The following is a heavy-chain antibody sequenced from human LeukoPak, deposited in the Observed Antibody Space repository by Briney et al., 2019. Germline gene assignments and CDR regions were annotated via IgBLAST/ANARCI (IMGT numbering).Heavy chain of an antibody. CDR1: GFTFDDYA. CDR3: AKCHDILTGYYNNAFDI. J-gene: IGHJ3*02. V-gene: IGHV3-9*01. Sequence: GGSLRLSCAASGFTFDDYAMHWVRQAPGKGLEWVSGISWNSGSIGYADSVKGRFTISRDNAKNSLYLQMNSLRAEDTALYYCAKCHDILTGYYNNAFDIWGQGTMVTVSS. CDR2: ISWNSGSI. D-gene: IGHD3-9*01.